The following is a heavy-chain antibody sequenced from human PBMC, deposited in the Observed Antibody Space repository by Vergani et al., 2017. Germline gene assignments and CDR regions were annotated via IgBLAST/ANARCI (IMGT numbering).Heavy chain of an antibody. J-gene: IGHJ4*01. CDR3: ARSIGYCTSGSCRPYYFDL. CDR1: GYIFKNYY. Sequence: QVQLVQSGAAVKKPGASAKVSCTASGYIFKNYYMHWLRLAPGQGFQWMGVVNFVTGAATSPQKFEGRITMTRDTSTATFYMDLSSLKYEDTAIYYCARSIGYCTSGSCRPYYFDLWGQEPWSPSPQ. V-gene: IGHV1-46*02. D-gene: IGHD2-15*01. CDR2: VNFVTGAA.